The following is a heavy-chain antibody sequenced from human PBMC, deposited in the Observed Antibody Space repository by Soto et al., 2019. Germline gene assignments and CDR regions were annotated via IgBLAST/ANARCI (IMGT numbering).Heavy chain of an antibody. Sequence: GASVKVSCKASGYTFTSYDINWVRQATGQGLEWMGWMNPNSGNTGYAQKFQGRVTMTRNTSISTAYMELSSLRSEDTAVYYCARKVRGVITYYYYYYMDVWGKGTTLTVSS. D-gene: IGHD3-10*01. V-gene: IGHV1-8*01. CDR3: ARKVRGVITYYYYYYMDV. J-gene: IGHJ6*03. CDR2: MNPNSGNT. CDR1: GYTFTSYD.